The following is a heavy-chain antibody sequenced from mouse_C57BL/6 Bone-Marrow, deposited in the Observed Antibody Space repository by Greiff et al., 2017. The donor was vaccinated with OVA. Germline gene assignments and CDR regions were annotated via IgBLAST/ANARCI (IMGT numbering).Heavy chain of an antibody. CDR1: GFTFSSYA. CDR2: ISDGGSYT. CDR3: ARDLGNYYGSYAMDY. Sequence: DVKLVESGGGLVKPGGSLKLSCAASGFTFSSYAMSWVRQTPEKRLEWVATISDGGSYTYYPDNVKGRFTISRDNAKNNLYLQMSHLKSEDTAMYYCARDLGNYYGSYAMDYWGQGTSVTVSS. D-gene: IGHD1-1*01. V-gene: IGHV5-4*01. J-gene: IGHJ4*01.